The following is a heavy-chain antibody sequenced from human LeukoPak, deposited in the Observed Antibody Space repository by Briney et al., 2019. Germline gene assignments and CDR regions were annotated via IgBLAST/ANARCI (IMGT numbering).Heavy chain of an antibody. CDR3: AREPVVRGVITPFDY. CDR2: IYHSGSP. J-gene: IGHJ4*02. Sequence: SETLSLTCTVSGYSISSDYYWGWIRQPPGKGLEWIGSIYHSGSPYYNPSLKSRVTISVDTSKNQFFLKLSSVTAADTAVYYCAREPVVRGVITPFDYWGQGTLVTVSS. D-gene: IGHD3-10*01. V-gene: IGHV4-38-2*02. CDR1: GYSISSDYY.